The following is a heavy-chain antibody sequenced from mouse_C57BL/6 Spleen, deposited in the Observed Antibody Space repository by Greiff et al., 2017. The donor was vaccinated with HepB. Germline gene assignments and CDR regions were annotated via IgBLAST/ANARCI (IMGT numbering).Heavy chain of an antibody. J-gene: IGHJ1*03. CDR2: VYPYNGGT. D-gene: IGHD2-5*01. Sequence: EVQLQQSGPVLVKPGPSVKISCKASGFTFTDYYMHWVKQSHGKSLEWIGLVYPYNGGTSYNQKFKGKATLTVDTSSSTAYMDLNSLTSEDAAVYYCASSYDSNSNWYFDVWGTGTTVTVSS. V-gene: IGHV1-36*01. CDR1: GFTFTDYY. CDR3: ASSYDSNSNWYFDV.